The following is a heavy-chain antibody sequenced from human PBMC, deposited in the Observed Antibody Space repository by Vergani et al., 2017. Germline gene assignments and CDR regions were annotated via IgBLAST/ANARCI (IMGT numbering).Heavy chain of an antibody. Sequence: QVQLQESGPGLVRPSQTLSLTCTVSGASISSGSYYWSWFRQPAGKRLEWIGRFYTGGGTNYNPSLKSRVTISVDTSKNQFSLQLSSVTAADTAVYYCARHLAYGGGDCYPYYYGMDVWGQGTTVTVSS. CDR1: GASISSGSYY. J-gene: IGHJ6*02. CDR3: ARHLAYGGGDCYPYYYGMDV. D-gene: IGHD2-21*02. CDR2: FYTGGGT. V-gene: IGHV4-61*02.